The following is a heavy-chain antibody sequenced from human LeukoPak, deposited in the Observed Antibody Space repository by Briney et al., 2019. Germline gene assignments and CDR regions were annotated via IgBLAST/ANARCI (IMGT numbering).Heavy chain of an antibody. CDR3: ASTYYDFWSGYSPNDAFDI. D-gene: IGHD3-3*01. CDR1: GGSFSGYY. CDR2: IYYSGST. J-gene: IGHJ3*02. Sequence: SETLSLTCAVYGGSFSGYYWSWIRQPPGKGLEWTGYIYYSGSTYYNPSLKSRVTISVDTSKNQFSLKLSSVTAADTAVYYCASTYYDFWSGYSPNDAFDIWGQGTMVTVSS. V-gene: IGHV4-34*09.